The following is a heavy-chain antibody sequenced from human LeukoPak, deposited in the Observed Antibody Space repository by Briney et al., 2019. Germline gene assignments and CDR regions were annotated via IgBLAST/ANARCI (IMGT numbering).Heavy chain of an antibody. CDR2: IWYDGSNK. CDR1: GFTFSSYG. V-gene: IGHV3-33*01. CDR3: ARSRTDAFDI. J-gene: IGHJ3*02. Sequence: PGRSLRLSCAASGFTFSSYGMHWVRQAPGKGLEWVAVIWYDGSNKYYADSVKGRFTFSRDNSKNTLYLQMNSLRAEDTAVFYCARSRTDAFDIWGQGTMVTVSS. D-gene: IGHD1-14*01.